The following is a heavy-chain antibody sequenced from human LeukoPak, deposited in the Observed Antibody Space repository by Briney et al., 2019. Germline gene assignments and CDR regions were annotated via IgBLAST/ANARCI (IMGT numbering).Heavy chain of an antibody. CDR3: ARGRQGAKTRYFDL. D-gene: IGHD1-26*01. CDR1: GIIFSNYA. CDR2: VSSDGGST. V-gene: IGHV3-64*01. J-gene: IGHJ2*01. Sequence: GGSLRLSCAASGIIFSNYAMHWVRQGPGKGLECISTVSSDGGSTYYANSVKGRFTISRDNSKNTLYLQMGSLRAEDMAVYYCARGRQGAKTRYFDLWGRGTRVTVSS.